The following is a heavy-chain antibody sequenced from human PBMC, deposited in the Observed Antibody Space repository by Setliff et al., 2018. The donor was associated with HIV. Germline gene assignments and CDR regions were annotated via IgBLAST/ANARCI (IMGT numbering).Heavy chain of an antibody. J-gene: IGHJ6*03. D-gene: IGHD1-7*01. CDR3: ARVGGTTWGVYYYYYYMDV. CDR1: GASISNSNSY. Sequence: PSETLSLTCTVYGASISNSNSYWGWIRQPPGKRLEWLGSIYDSGSTDYDPSLKSRVTISVDTSKNQFSLKLSSVTAADTAVYYCARVGGTTWGVYYYYYYMDVWGKGTTVTVSS. CDR2: IYDSGST. V-gene: IGHV4-39*01.